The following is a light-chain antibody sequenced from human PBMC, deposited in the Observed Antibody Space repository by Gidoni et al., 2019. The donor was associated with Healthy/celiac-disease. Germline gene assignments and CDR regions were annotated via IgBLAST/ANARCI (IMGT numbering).Light chain of an antibody. CDR1: QSVSSY. J-gene: IGKJ3*01. CDR3: QQRSNWPLT. V-gene: IGKV3-11*01. CDR2: DAS. Sequence: EIVFPPSPATLSLSPGERATLSCRASQSVSSYLAWYQQKPGQAPRLLIYDASNRATGIPARFSGSGSGTDFTLTISSLEPEDFAVYYCQQRSNWPLTFGPGTKVDIK.